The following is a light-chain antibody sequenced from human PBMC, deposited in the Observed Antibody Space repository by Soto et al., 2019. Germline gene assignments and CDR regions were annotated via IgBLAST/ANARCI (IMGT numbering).Light chain of an antibody. J-gene: IGKJ3*01. V-gene: IGKV1-27*01. CDR1: QGISNY. Sequence: DIQMTQSPYSLAASVGDRVTISCRASQGISNYLAWYQQKPGKAPKLLIYATSTLQSGVSSRFTGSGSGTDFTLTISSLQPEDVATYYCQKYNWPPFTFGPGTKVDI. CDR3: QKYNWPPFT. CDR2: ATS.